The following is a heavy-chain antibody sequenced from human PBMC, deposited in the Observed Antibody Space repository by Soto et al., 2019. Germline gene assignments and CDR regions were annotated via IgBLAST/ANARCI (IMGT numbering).Heavy chain of an antibody. CDR1: GGSISSGGYY. Sequence: QVQLQESGPGLVKPSQTLSLTCTVSGGSISSGGYYWSWIRQYPGKGLEWIGYIYYSGSTYYNPSLKSRVTISVDTSKNQFSLKLSSVTAADTAVYYCAATAATSYYYGMDVWGQRTTVTVSS. J-gene: IGHJ6*02. D-gene: IGHD2-15*01. V-gene: IGHV4-31*03. CDR3: AATAATSYYYGMDV. CDR2: IYYSGST.